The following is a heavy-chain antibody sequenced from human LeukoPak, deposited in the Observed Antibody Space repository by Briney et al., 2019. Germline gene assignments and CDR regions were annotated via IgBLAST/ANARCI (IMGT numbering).Heavy chain of an antibody. Sequence: ASVKVSCKASGYTFTSYGISRVRHAPGQGLEWIGWISAYNGNTNSAQKFKGRVTMTTDTLTTTAHMELTCLRSDDTAVYFSARAWEGVPGAMSWFQYYYYYMDVWGKGTTVIVSS. V-gene: IGHV1-18*01. J-gene: IGHJ6*03. CDR3: ARAWEGVPGAMSWFQYYYYYMDV. D-gene: IGHD1-26*01. CDR1: GYTFTSYG. CDR2: ISAYNGNT.